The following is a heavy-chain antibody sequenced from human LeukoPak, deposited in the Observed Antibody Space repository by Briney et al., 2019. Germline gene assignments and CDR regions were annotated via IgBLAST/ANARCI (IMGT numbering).Heavy chain of an antibody. V-gene: IGHV3-23*01. CDR2: ISGSGGST. CDR3: TKRGLLRSKGLPFDH. CDR1: GFTFSNSA. Sequence: PGGSLRLSCVASGFTFSNSAMNWVRQAPGKGLEWVSGISGSGGSTNYADSVKGRFTISRDNSKNTLYLQMNSLKAEDTAVHHCTKRGLLRSKGLPFDHLGQGTPVTVSS. D-gene: IGHD5-18*01. J-gene: IGHJ4*02.